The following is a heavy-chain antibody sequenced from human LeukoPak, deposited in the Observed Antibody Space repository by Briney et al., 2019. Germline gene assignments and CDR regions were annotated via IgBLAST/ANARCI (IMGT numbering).Heavy chain of an antibody. D-gene: IGHD3-22*01. J-gene: IGHJ4*02. Sequence: ASVKVSCKASGYTFTSYGTSWVRQAPGQGLEWMGWISAYNGNTNYAQKLQGRVTMTTDTSTSTAYMELRSLRSDDTAVYYCARDLYYYDSSGYNDYWGQGTLVTVSS. V-gene: IGHV1-18*01. CDR3: ARDLYYYDSSGYNDY. CDR2: ISAYNGNT. CDR1: GYTFTSYG.